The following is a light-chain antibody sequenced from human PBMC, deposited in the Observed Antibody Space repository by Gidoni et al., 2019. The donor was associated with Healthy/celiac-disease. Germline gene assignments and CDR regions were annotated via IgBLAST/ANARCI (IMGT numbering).Light chain of an antibody. CDR1: QRVSSY. Sequence: VLTQSPATLSLSPGEIATLSCRASQRVSSYIAWYQQKPGPAPRLLIYDASNRATGIPARVSGSGSGTDFTLTISSLEPEDFAVYYCQQRSNWPLTFGGGTKVEIK. CDR3: QQRSNWPLT. V-gene: IGKV3-11*01. J-gene: IGKJ4*01. CDR2: DAS.